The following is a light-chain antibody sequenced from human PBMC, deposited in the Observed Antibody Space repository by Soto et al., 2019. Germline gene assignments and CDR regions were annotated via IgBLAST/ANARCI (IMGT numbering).Light chain of an antibody. CDR1: SNDVGGYNY. J-gene: IGLJ3*02. Sequence: QSALTQPASVSGSPGQSITISCTGTSNDVGGYNYVSWNQQHPGKAPQLIIYEVSNRPSGVSHRFSGSKSGDTASLTISGLQAEDGADYYCSSYTAFSTWVFGGGTKLTVL. CDR2: EVS. CDR3: SSYTAFSTWV. V-gene: IGLV2-14*01.